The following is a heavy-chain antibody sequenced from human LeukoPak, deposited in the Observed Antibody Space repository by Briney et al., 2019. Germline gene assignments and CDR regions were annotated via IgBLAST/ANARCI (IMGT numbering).Heavy chain of an antibody. Sequence: PGGSLRLSCAASGFTFSSNAMSWVRQAPGKGLEWVSAISTGGGGTYYADSVKGRFTISRDNPNNTLYLQMNNLRAEDTAVYYCAKPRDSIVGTTTPTRLATLDIWGQGTMVTVSS. CDR3: AKPRDSIVGTTTPTRLATLDI. D-gene: IGHD1-26*01. CDR2: ISTGGGGT. V-gene: IGHV3-23*01. J-gene: IGHJ3*02. CDR1: GFTFSSNA.